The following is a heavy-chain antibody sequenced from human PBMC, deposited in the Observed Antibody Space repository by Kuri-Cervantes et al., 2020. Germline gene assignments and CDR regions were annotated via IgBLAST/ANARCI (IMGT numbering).Heavy chain of an antibody. Sequence: ETLSLTCAASGFTFSRYCMHWVRQAPGKGLEWVADIKQDGSEKYYVDSVKGRFTNSRDNFKHMLYLQMNSLRAEDTAVYFCARDSWLAFQHWGQGTLVTVSS. CDR2: IKQDGSEK. D-gene: IGHD6-19*01. J-gene: IGHJ1*01. CDR3: ARDSWLAFQH. CDR1: GFTFSRYC. V-gene: IGHV3-7*03.